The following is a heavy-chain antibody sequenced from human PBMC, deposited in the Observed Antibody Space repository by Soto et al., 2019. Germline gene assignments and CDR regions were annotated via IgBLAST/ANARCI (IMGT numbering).Heavy chain of an antibody. Sequence: QVQLVQSGAEVKKPGSSVKVSCKASGGTFSSYAISWVRQAPGQGLEWMGGIIPIFGTANYAQKFQGRVTITADESTSXAYMELSSRRSEDTAVYYCARAPLCRGGSCYSGERWGQGTLVTVSS. CDR1: GGTFSSYA. J-gene: IGHJ4*02. CDR2: IIPIFGTA. D-gene: IGHD2-15*01. CDR3: ARAPLCRGGSCYSGER. V-gene: IGHV1-69*12.